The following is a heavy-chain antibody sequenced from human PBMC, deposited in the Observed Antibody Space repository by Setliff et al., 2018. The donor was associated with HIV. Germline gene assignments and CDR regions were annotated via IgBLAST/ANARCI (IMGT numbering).Heavy chain of an antibody. D-gene: IGHD3-22*01. J-gene: IGHJ4*02. CDR2: IAPILNTG. V-gene: IGHV1-69*13. CDR1: GYTLTNYG. CDR3: ARIPNHSSGFDY. Sequence: SVKVSCKASGYTLTNYGISWVRQAPGQGLEWMGGIAPILNTGNYAPKFQGRVTITADESTTTAYMELSSLRSEDTAVYYCARIPNHSSGFDYWGQGTPVTVSS.